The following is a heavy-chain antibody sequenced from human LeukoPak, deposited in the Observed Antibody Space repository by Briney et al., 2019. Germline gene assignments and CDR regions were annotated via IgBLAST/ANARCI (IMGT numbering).Heavy chain of an antibody. J-gene: IGHJ1*01. CDR2: LSSSGIST. CDR1: GFGFSDYA. CDR3: AKGPQGYFQH. V-gene: IGHV3-23*01. Sequence: PGGSLRLSCAASGFGFSDYAMTWVRQAPGKGLEWVSALSSSGISTYYADSVKGRFTISRDNSKNTLYLQMNSLRAEDTAVYYCAKGPQGYFQHWGQGTLVTVSS.